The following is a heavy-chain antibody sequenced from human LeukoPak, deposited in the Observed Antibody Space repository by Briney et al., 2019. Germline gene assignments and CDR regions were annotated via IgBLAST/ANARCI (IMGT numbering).Heavy chain of an antibody. CDR2: INHSGST. D-gene: IGHD3-22*01. CDR3: ARGPYYDSSGYHFDY. CDR1: GGSFSGYY. Sequence: PSETLSLTCAVYGGSFSGYYWSWIRQPPGKGLEWIGEINHSGSTNYNPSLKSRVTISVDTSKNQFSLKLSSVTAADTAVYYCARGPYYDSSGYHFDYWGQGTLVTVSS. V-gene: IGHV4-34*01. J-gene: IGHJ4*02.